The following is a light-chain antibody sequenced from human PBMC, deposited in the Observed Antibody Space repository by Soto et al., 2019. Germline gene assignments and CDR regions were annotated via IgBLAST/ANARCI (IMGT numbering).Light chain of an antibody. CDR1: SSDVGSYNL. Sequence: QSVLTQPASVSVSPGQSITISRTGTSSDVGSYNLVSWYQQHPGKAPKLMIYEVSKRPSGVSNRFSGSKSGNTASLTISGLQAEDEADYYCCSYAGSSTYVFGTGTKVTVL. V-gene: IGLV2-23*02. CDR3: CSYAGSSTYV. J-gene: IGLJ1*01. CDR2: EVS.